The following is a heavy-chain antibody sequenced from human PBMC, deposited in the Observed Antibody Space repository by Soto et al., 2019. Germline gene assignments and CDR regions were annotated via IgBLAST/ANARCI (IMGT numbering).Heavy chain of an antibody. Sequence: SETLSLTCTVSGGSISSSGFSRGWVRQPPGKGLEWIGCAYYSGNTYYNPSLKSRVTISVDTSGNQFSLRLNSVTAADTAVYYCTKVSSGRFDPWGQGTLVTVSS. V-gene: IGHV4-39*01. CDR1: GGSISSSGFS. D-gene: IGHD2-8*01. CDR3: TKVSSGRFDP. J-gene: IGHJ5*02. CDR2: AYYSGNT.